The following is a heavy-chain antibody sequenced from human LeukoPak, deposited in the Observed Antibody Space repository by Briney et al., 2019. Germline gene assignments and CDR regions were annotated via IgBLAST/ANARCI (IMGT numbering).Heavy chain of an antibody. CDR3: AKARFLEWLAGY. CDR1: GFTFDDYA. D-gene: IGHD3-3*01. Sequence: GSLRLSCAASGFTFDDYAMHWVRQAPGKGLEWVSLISGDGGSTYYADSVNGRSTISRDNSKNSLYLQMNSLRTEDTALYYCAKARFLEWLAGYWGQGTLVTVSS. CDR2: ISGDGGST. V-gene: IGHV3-43*02. J-gene: IGHJ4*02.